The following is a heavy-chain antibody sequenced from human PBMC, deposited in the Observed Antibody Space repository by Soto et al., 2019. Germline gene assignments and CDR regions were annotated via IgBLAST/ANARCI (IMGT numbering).Heavy chain of an antibody. Sequence: QMQLVQSGPEVKKPGTSVKVSCKASGFTFTSSAVQWVRQARGQRLEWIGWIVVGSGNTNYAQKFQERVTITRDMSTSTAYMELSSLRSEDTAVYYCAADTYCISTSCSPRGYYYYGMDVWGQGTTVTVSS. V-gene: IGHV1-58*01. J-gene: IGHJ6*02. CDR2: IVVGSGNT. CDR3: AADTYCISTSCSPRGYYYYGMDV. CDR1: GFTFTSSA. D-gene: IGHD2-2*01.